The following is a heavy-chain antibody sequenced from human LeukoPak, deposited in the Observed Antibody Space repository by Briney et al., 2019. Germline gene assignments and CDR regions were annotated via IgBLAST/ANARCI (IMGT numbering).Heavy chain of an antibody. CDR2: IYTSGST. CDR1: GGSISSYY. Sequence: SETLSLTCTVSGGSISSYYWSWIRQPAGKGLEWIGRIYTSGSTNYNPSLKSRVTMSVDTSKNQFSLKLSSVTAADTAVYYCARDLRPPHCSSTSCYNNWFDPWGQGTLVTVSS. J-gene: IGHJ5*02. CDR3: ARDLRPPHCSSTSCYNNWFDP. D-gene: IGHD2-2*02. V-gene: IGHV4-4*07.